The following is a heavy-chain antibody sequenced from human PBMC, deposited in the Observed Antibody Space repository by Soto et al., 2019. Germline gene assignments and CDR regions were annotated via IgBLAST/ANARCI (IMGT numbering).Heavy chain of an antibody. J-gene: IGHJ4*02. CDR3: AKDRDYPRDYFHY. Sequence: GGSLRLSCAASGFTLGRYGMSWVRQAPGKGPEWVSAVSPNGQGIYYADSVRGRFTISRDFSKNAVFLHMDSLRAEDTAVYYCAKDRDYPRDYFHYWGQGTLVTVSS. CDR1: GFTLGRYG. CDR2: VSPNGQGI. D-gene: IGHD3-10*01. V-gene: IGHV3-23*01.